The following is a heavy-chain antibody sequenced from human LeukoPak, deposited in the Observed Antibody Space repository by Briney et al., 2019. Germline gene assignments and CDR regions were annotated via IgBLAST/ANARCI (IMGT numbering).Heavy chain of an antibody. J-gene: IGHJ1*01. CDR1: GFTFSSYW. CDR3: ARAPSEIGGYYPEYFRH. D-gene: IGHD3-22*01. CDR2: MKSDGST. V-gene: IGHV3-74*01. Sequence: GGSLRLSCAASGFTFSSYWMHWVRQAPGKGLVWVSRMKSDGSTNYAYFVKGRFTISRDNAKNTVSLQMNSLRAEDTGVYYCARAPSEIGGYYPEYFRHWGQGTLVTVSS.